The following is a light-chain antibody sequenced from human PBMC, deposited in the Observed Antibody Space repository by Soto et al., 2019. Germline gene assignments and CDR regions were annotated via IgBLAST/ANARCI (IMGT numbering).Light chain of an antibody. V-gene: IGKV3-15*01. Sequence: EIVMTQSPATLSVSPVERATLSCIASQSVSSNLAWYQQTPGQAPRLLIYGASTRATGIPARFSGSGSGTEFTLTIRSLQSEDFAVYYCQQYNNWPPFTCGGGTKGDIK. CDR3: QQYNNWPPFT. J-gene: IGKJ4*01. CDR2: GAS. CDR1: QSVSSN.